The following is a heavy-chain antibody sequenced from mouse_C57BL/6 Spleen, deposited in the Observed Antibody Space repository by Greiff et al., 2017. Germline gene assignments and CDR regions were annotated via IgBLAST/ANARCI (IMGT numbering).Heavy chain of an antibody. V-gene: IGHV5-9-1*02. CDR2: ISSGGDYI. Sequence: EVQGVESGEGLVKPGGSLKLSCAASGFTFSSYAMSWVRQTPEKRLEWVAYISSGGDYIYYADTVKGRFTIARDNARNTLYLQMSSLKSEDTAMYYCTREGYYDSTGGYFGYWGQGTTLTVSS. J-gene: IGHJ2*01. CDR3: TREGYYDSTGGYFGY. D-gene: IGHD2-4*01. CDR1: GFTFSSYA.